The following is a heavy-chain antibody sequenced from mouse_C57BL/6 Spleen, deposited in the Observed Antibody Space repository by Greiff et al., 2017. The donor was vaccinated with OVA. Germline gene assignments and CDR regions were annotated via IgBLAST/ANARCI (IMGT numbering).Heavy chain of an antibody. D-gene: IGHD1-1*01. V-gene: IGHV1-15*01. J-gene: IGHJ2*01. CDR1: GYTFTDYE. CDR2: IDPETGGT. CDR3: TRWGYGSSFYYFDY. Sequence: QVHVKQSGAELVRPGASVTLSCKASGYTFTDYEMHWVKQTPVHGLEWIGAIDPETGGTAYNQKFKGKAILTADKSSSTAYMELRSLTSEDSAVYYCTRWGYGSSFYYFDYWGQGTTLTVSS.